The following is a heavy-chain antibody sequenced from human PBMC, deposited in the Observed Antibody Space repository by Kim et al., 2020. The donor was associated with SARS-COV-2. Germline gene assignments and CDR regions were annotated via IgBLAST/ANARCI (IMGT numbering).Heavy chain of an antibody. V-gene: IGHV3-74*01. D-gene: IGHD3-10*01. J-gene: IGHJ4*02. CDR3: ARRYGSGSYYYFDY. CDR2: INSGGSTI. CDR1: GFTFSNSL. Sequence: GGSLRLSCAASGFTFSNSLMHWVRQVPGKGLVWVSRINSGGSTINYADSVKGRFTISRDNAKNTLYLQMNSLRAEDTAVYYCARRYGSGSYYYFDYWGQGTLVTVSS.